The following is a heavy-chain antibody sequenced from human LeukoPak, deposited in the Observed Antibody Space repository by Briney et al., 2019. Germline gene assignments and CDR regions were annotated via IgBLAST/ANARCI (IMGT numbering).Heavy chain of an antibody. CDR3: ASERTYYYDSSGYYPYEYFDY. CDR2: VSSSSSTI. V-gene: IGHV3-48*01. Sequence: GGSLRLSCAASGFTFSSYSMNWVRQAPGKGLEWVSYVSSSSSTIYYADSVKGRFTISRDNAKNSLYLQMNSLRAEDTAVYYCASERTYYYDSSGYYPYEYFDYWGQGTLVTVSS. D-gene: IGHD3-22*01. CDR1: GFTFSSYS. J-gene: IGHJ4*02.